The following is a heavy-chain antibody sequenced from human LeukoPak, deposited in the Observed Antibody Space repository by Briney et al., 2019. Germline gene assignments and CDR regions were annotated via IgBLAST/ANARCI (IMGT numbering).Heavy chain of an antibody. D-gene: IGHD3-10*01. Sequence: GGSLRLSCAASGFTLSSYSMNWVRQAPGKGLEWVSSISSSSSYIYYADSVKGRFTISRDNAKNSLYLQMNSLRAEDTAVYYCARDLMVRGVNGYFDYWGQGTLVTVSS. CDR3: ARDLMVRGVNGYFDY. J-gene: IGHJ4*02. CDR2: ISSSSSYI. CDR1: GFTLSSYS. V-gene: IGHV3-21*01.